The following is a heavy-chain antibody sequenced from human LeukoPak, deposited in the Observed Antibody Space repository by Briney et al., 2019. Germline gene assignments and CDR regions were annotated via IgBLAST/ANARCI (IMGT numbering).Heavy chain of an antibody. CDR1: GVTFSSYA. J-gene: IGHJ4*02. CDR2: ISGSGGST. Sequence: GGSLRLSCAASGVTFSSYAMSWVRQAPGMGLEWVSAISGSGGSTYYADSVKGRFTISRDNSKNTIFLQMNSLRADDTAVYYCARDREGSSSWDYWGQGTLVTVSS. D-gene: IGHD6-13*01. V-gene: IGHV3-23*01. CDR3: ARDREGSSSWDY.